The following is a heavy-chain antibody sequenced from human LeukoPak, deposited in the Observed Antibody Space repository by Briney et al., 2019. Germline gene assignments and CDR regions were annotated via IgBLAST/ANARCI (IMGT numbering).Heavy chain of an antibody. CDR3: ARVSIAVGPSGAFDI. CDR2: IYSGGST. J-gene: IGHJ3*02. Sequence: GGSLRLSCAASRITVRRNYMTWVRQAPGNGLEWVSVIYSGGSTYYADSVKGRFTISRDNSKNTVYLQMNSLRAEDTAMYYCARVSIAVGPSGAFDIWGQGTMVTVSS. CDR1: RITVRRNY. V-gene: IGHV3-53*01. D-gene: IGHD1-26*01.